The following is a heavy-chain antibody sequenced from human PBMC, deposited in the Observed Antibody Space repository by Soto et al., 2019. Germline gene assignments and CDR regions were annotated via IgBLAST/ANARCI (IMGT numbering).Heavy chain of an antibody. J-gene: IGHJ6*02. CDR3: ARDAVYCSGGSCYESYYYGMDV. V-gene: IGHV4-31*03. CDR2: IYYSGST. Sequence: PSETLSLTCTVSGGSISSGGYYWSWIRQHPGKGLEWIGYIYYSGSTYYNPSLKSRVTISVDTSKNQFSLKLSSVTAADTAVYYCARDAVYCSGGSCYESYYYGMDVWGQGTTVTVSS. D-gene: IGHD2-15*01. CDR1: GGSISSGGYY.